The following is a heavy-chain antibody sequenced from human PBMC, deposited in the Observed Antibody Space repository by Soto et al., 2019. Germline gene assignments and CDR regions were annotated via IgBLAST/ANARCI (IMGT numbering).Heavy chain of an antibody. CDR3: ARDRKITFGGVIAQHDAFDI. Sequence: GGSLRLSCAASGFTFTSYAMNWVRQAPGKGLEWVSYISSSSSTIYYADSVKGRFTISRDNAKNSLYLQMNSLRAEDTAVYYCARDRKITFGGVIAQHDAFDIWGQGTMVTVS. D-gene: IGHD3-16*02. CDR1: GFTFTSYA. J-gene: IGHJ3*02. V-gene: IGHV3-48*01. CDR2: ISSSSSTI.